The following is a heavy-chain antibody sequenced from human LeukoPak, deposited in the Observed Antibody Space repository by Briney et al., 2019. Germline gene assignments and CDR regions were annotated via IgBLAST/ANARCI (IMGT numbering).Heavy chain of an antibody. J-gene: IGHJ4*02. D-gene: IGHD3-10*01. CDR2: INHSGST. V-gene: IGHV4-34*09. CDR3: ARTVWYYYGSGSSDY. CDR1: GGSFSGYY. Sequence: PSETLSLTCAVYGGSFSGYYWSWIRQPPGKGLEWIGEINHSGSTNYNPSLKSRVTISGDTSKNQFSLKLSSVTAADTAVYYCARTVWYYYGSGSSDYWGQGTLVTVSS.